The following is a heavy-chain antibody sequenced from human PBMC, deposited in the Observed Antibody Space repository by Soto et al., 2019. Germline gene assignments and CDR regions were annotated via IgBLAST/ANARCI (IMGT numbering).Heavy chain of an antibody. D-gene: IGHD4-17*01. CDR1: GGSINSASYH. J-gene: IGHJ4*02. Sequence: PXGTLSLTCSVSGGSINSASYHWSWLRQHPGKGLEFIGYIFYTGSTYYNPSLETRVTISVDTSKNHVSLRLNAVTAADTAVYYCARLDYGDSAFDSWGRGTLVTVSS. CDR3: ARLDYGDSAFDS. V-gene: IGHV4-31*03. CDR2: IFYTGST.